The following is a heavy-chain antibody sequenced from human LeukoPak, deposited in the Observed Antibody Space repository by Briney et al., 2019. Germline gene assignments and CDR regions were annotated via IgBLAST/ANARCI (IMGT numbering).Heavy chain of an antibody. CDR2: IYYSGST. J-gene: IGHJ4*02. V-gene: IGHV4-59*11. Sequence: PSETLSLTCTVSGGSISSHYWSWIRQPPGKGLEWIGYIYYSGSTNYNPSLKSRVTILIDTSKNQFSLKLNSVTAADTAVYYCARIPYSSSSPFDYWGQGTLVTVSS. CDR3: ARIPYSSSSPFDY. D-gene: IGHD6-6*01. CDR1: GGSISSHY.